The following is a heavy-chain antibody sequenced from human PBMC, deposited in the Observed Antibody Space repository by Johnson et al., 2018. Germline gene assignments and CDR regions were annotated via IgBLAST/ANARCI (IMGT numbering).Heavy chain of an antibody. CDR2: IIPIFGTA. CDR3: ARDPVYSSWYYSDGMDV. J-gene: IGHJ6*02. D-gene: IGHD6-6*01. CDR1: GGTFSNYA. Sequence: QVQLVESGAEVKKPGSSVKVSCKASGGTFSNYAMNWVRQAPGQGLEWMGGIIPIFGTAHYAQKFQGRVTITADESTSTAYMELCSLRSEDTAVYYCARDPVYSSWYYSDGMDVWGQGTTVTVAS. V-gene: IGHV1-69*01.